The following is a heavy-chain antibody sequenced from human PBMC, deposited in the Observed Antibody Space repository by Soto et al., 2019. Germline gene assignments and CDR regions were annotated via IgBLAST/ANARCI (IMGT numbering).Heavy chain of an antibody. D-gene: IGHD6-19*01. V-gene: IGHV3-23*01. CDR3: AKGFGIAVAGPYYFDY. Sequence: GGSLRLSCAASGFTFSSYAMSWVRQAPGKGLEWVSAISGSGGSTYYEDSVKGRFTISRDNSKNTLYLQMNSLRAEDTAVYYCAKGFGIAVAGPYYFDYWGQGTLVTVSS. CDR1: GFTFSSYA. J-gene: IGHJ4*02. CDR2: ISGSGGST.